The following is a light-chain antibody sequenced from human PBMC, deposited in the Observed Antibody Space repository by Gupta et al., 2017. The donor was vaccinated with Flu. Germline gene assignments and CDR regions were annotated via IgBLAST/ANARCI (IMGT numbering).Light chain of an antibody. V-gene: IGLV2-8*01. CDR3: SSYAGSNDFRV. CDR1: SSDVGGYNY. Sequence: QSALTQPPSASGSPGQSVTISCTGTSSDVGGYNYVSWYQQHPGKAPKLLIYEVIKRPSGVPDRFSGSKSGNTAFLTVFGLQAEDEADYYCSSYAGSNDFRVFGGGTKLTVL. J-gene: IGLJ3*02. CDR2: EVI.